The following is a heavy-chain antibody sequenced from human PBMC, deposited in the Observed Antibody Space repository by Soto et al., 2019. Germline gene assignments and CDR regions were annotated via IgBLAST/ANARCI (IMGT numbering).Heavy chain of an antibody. V-gene: IGHV1-69*13. J-gene: IGHJ5*02. CDR3: ARDGTRGGSYYDSSGS. D-gene: IGHD3-22*01. Sequence: ASVKVSCKASGGTFISYAISWVRQAPGQGLEWMGGIIPIFGTANYAQKFQGRVTITADESTSTAYMELSSLRSEDTAVYYCARDGTRGGSYYDSSGSWGQGTLVTVSS. CDR1: GGTFISYA. CDR2: IIPIFGTA.